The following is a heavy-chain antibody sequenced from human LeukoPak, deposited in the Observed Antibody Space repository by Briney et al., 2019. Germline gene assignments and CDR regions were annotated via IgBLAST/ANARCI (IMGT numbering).Heavy chain of an antibody. CDR1: GFTFSGYA. J-gene: IGHJ6*02. CDR3: AKAPPDSYYYYYGMDV. V-gene: IGHV3-23*01. CDR2: ISGRGGST. Sequence: PGGSLRLSCAASGFTFSGYAMTWVRQAPGKGLEWVSAISGRGGSTYYADSVKGRFTISRDYSKNTLYLQMNSLRAEDTAVYYCAKAPPDSYYYYYGMDVWGQGTTVTVSS. D-gene: IGHD5-18*01.